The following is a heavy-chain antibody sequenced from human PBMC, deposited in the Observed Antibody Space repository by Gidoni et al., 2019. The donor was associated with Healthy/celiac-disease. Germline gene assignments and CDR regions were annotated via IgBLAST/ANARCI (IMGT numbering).Heavy chain of an antibody. Sequence: EVQLVESGGGLVQPGGSLRLSCAASGFTLSSDWMSWVRQAPGKGRGWVANIKQDGSEKYYVVSVKGRFTISRDNAKNSLYLQMNSLRAEDTAVYYCARDHLDIGGDYWGQGTLVTVSS. D-gene: IGHD2-2*03. CDR2: IKQDGSEK. V-gene: IGHV3-7*01. J-gene: IGHJ4*02. CDR1: GFTLSSDW. CDR3: ARDHLDIGGDY.